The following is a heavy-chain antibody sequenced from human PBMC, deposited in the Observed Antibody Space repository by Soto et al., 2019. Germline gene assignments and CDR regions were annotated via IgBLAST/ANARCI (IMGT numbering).Heavy chain of an antibody. J-gene: IGHJ6*02. V-gene: IGHV4-59*01. Sequence: SETLPLTCSVSGGSISRYHWSWIRQPPGKGLEWIGYISYSGRTKYNPSLKSRITISVDTSNNQCSLKLNSVSAADTAVYYCARDRSIPAGDDYCFYGMDVWGQGTTVTVSS. D-gene: IGHD6-6*01. CDR2: ISYSGRT. CDR3: ARDRSIPAGDDYCFYGMDV. CDR1: GGSISRYH.